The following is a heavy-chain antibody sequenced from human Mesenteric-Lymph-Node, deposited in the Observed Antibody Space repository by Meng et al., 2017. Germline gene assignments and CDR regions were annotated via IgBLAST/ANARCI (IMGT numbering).Heavy chain of an antibody. D-gene: IGHD3-10*01. CDR1: GYTFTSYY. J-gene: IGHJ6*02. Sequence: ASVKVSCKASGYTFTSYYMHWVRQAPGQGLEWMGIINPSGGSTSYAQKFQGRVTMTRDTSTSTVYMELSSLRSEDTAVYYCARVPLLWFGEYYYYYGMDVWGRGTMVTVSS. CDR2: INPSGGST. CDR3: ARVPLLWFGEYYYYYGMDV. V-gene: IGHV1-46*01.